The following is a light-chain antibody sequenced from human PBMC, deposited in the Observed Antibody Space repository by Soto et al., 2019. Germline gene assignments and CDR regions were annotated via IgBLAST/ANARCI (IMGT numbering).Light chain of an antibody. Sequence: QSVLTQPPSVSGSPGHSVTISCTATSSDIGSYNRVSWYQQPPGTAPKLIIYEVTNRPSGVPDRFSGSKSGNTASLTIPGLQAEDEADYYCSSYTSSYTVFGGGTKLTVL. CDR3: SSYTSSYTV. J-gene: IGLJ2*01. CDR1: SSDIGSYNR. V-gene: IGLV2-18*02. CDR2: EVT.